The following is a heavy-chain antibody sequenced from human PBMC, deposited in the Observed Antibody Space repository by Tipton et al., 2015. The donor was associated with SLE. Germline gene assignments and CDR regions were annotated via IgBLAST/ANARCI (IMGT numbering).Heavy chain of an antibody. CDR1: GFTFSSYS. J-gene: IGHJ4*02. CDR3: AKDAGGTVTPGD. D-gene: IGHD4-17*01. Sequence: SLRLSCAASGFTFSSYSMNWVRQAPGKGLEWVSSISSSSSYIYYADSVKGRFTISRDNAKNTLYLQMNSLRAEDTAVYYCAKDAGGTVTPGDWGQGTLVTVSS. V-gene: IGHV3-21*01. CDR2: ISSSSSYI.